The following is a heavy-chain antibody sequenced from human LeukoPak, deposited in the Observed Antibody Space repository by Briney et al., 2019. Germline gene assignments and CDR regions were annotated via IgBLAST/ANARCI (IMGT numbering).Heavy chain of an antibody. V-gene: IGHV3-30*04. CDR2: ISNDGTNK. CDR3: GRDQGGSIGWYGDY. Sequence: GGSLRLSCVASGFTFSSYAMDWVRQAPGKGLEWVAFISNDGTNKYYADSVRGRFTISRDNSKNTLYLQMNSLRAEDTAVYYCGRDQGGSIGWYGDYWGQGTLVTVSS. D-gene: IGHD6-19*01. CDR1: GFTFSSYA. J-gene: IGHJ4*02.